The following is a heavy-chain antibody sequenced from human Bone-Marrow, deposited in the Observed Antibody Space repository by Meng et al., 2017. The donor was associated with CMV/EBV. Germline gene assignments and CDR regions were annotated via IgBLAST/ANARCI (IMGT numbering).Heavy chain of an antibody. CDR2: ISSSSSYI. CDR1: GFTFSSYS. D-gene: IGHD2-8*01. CDR3: ARFVLTHYYYYGMDV. J-gene: IGHJ6*02. V-gene: IGHV3-21*01. Sequence: GESLKISCAASGFTFSSYSMNWVRQAPGKGLEWVSSISSSSSYIYYADSVKGRFTISRGNAKNSLYLQMNSLRAEDTAVYYCARFVLTHYYYYGMDVWGQGTTVTVSS.